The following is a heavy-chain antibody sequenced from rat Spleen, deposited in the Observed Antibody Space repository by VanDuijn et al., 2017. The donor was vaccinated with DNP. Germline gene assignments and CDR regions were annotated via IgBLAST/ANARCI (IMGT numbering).Heavy chain of an antibody. Sequence: EVQLVESGGGLVQPGGSIHLSCAASGFTFSTYYMAWVRQAPTKGLEWVASISTGGGNTYYRDSVKGRFTSTRDDAQNILYLQMDSLRSEETATYYCARLDYGWFAYWGQGTLVTVSS. V-gene: IGHV5S11*01. D-gene: IGHD1-1*01. J-gene: IGHJ3*01. CDR1: GFTFSTYY. CDR2: ISTGGGNT. CDR3: ARLDYGWFAY.